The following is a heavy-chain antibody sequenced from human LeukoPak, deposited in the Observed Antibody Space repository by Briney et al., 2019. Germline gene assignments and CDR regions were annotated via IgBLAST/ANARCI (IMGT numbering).Heavy chain of an antibody. CDR1: GVTVSSNY. J-gene: IGHJ3*02. Sequence: GGSLRLSCAASGVTVSSNYMSWGRQAPGKGLEWVSVIYSGGSTYYADSVKGRFTISRDNSKNTLYLQMNSLRVEDTAVYYCAREIYCSASSCTGGVFDIWGQGTVVTVSS. D-gene: IGHD2-15*01. V-gene: IGHV3-53*01. CDR3: AREIYCSASSCTGGVFDI. CDR2: IYSGGST.